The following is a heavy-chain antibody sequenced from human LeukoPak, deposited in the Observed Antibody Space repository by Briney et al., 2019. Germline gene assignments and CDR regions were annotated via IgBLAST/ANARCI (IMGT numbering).Heavy chain of an antibody. CDR1: GYTFTSYY. D-gene: IGHD2-2*01. CDR2: INPSGGST. Sequence: ASVKVSCKASGYTFTSYYMHWVRQAPGQGLEWMGIINPSGGSTSYAQKFQGRVTMTRDTSTSTVYMELSSLRSEDTAVYYCARDYPFEEPDIVVVPAATHVLDYWGQGTLLTVSS. V-gene: IGHV1-46*03. CDR3: ARDYPFEEPDIVVVPAATHVLDY. J-gene: IGHJ4*02.